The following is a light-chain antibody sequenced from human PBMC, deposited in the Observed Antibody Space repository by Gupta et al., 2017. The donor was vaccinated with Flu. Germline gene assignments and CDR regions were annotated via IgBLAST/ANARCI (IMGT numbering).Light chain of an antibody. V-gene: IGKV3-15*01. CDR3: QQYKNWPLLT. CDR1: QSVSSN. Sequence: EIVMTQSPATLSVSPGERATLSCRASQSVSSNLAWYQQKPGQAPRLLIYGASTRATGIPARFSGSGYGTEFTLTISSLQSEDFAVYYCQQYKNWPLLTFGGGTKVEIK. CDR2: GAS. J-gene: IGKJ4*01.